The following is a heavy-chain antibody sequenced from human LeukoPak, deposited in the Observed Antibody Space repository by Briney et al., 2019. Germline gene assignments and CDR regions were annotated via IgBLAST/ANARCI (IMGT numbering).Heavy chain of an antibody. J-gene: IGHJ4*02. Sequence: GGSLRLSCAASGFTFSSYGMHWVRQAPGKGLEWVAVISYDGSNKYYADSVKGRFTISRDNSKNTLYLQMNSLRAEDTAVYYCAKDLRWALDYWGQGTLVTVPS. CDR2: ISYDGSNK. CDR1: GFTFSSYG. V-gene: IGHV3-30*18. D-gene: IGHD4-23*01. CDR3: AKDLRWALDY.